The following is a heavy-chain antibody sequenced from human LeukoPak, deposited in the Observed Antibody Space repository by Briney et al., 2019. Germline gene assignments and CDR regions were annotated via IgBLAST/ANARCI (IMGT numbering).Heavy chain of an antibody. CDR2: IFHSGNS. CDR3: AGGGQWLVQGY. V-gene: IGHV4-38-2*02. J-gene: IGHJ4*02. D-gene: IGHD6-19*01. CDR1: GYSMSSGY. Sequence: SETLSLTCTVSGYSMSSGYWGWIRQPPGKGLQWIGSIFHSGNSYYNPSLKSRVTISVDTSKNQFSLKLSSVTAADTAVYYCAGGGQWLVQGYWGQGTPVTVSS.